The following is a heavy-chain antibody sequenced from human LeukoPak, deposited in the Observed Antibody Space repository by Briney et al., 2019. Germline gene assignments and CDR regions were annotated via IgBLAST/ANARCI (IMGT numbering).Heavy chain of an antibody. CDR2: IYHSGST. CDR1: GGSISSSNW. V-gene: IGHV4-4*02. D-gene: IGHD1-26*01. CDR3: ARDLGWELLRAVHGAFDI. J-gene: IGHJ3*02. Sequence: PSETLSLTCAVSGGSISSSNWWGWVRQPPGKGLEWIGEIYHSGSTNYNPSLKSRVTISVDKSKNQFSLKLSSVTAADTAVYYCARDLGWELLRAVHGAFDIWGQGTMVTVSS.